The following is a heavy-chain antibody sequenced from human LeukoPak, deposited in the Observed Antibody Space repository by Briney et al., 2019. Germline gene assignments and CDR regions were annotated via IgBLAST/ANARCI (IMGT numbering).Heavy chain of an antibody. J-gene: IGHJ4*02. Sequence: PGGSLRLSCAASGFTFSSYAMSWVRQAPGKGLEWISYINSGGGTTYYADSVKGRFTISRDNAKNSLYLQMNSLRAEDTAVYYCTKEVRFQIDYWGQGTLVTVSA. CDR1: GFTFSSYA. V-gene: IGHV3-48*01. D-gene: IGHD3-3*01. CDR3: TKEVRFQIDY. CDR2: INSGGGTT.